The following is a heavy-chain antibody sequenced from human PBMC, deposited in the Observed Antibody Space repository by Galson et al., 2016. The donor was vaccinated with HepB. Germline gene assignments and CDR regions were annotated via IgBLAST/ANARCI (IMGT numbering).Heavy chain of an antibody. V-gene: IGHV3-23*01. CDR1: GFTFSNYA. D-gene: IGHD5-12*01. CDR2: ISSGGRST. Sequence: SLRLSCAASGFTFSNYAMSWVRQAPGKGLEWVPAISSGGRSTYYADSVKGRFTISRDNSKNTLYLQMNTLRAEDTAVYYCARGYSGYIGDYFDYWGQGTLVTVPS. J-gene: IGHJ4*02. CDR3: ARGYSGYIGDYFDY.